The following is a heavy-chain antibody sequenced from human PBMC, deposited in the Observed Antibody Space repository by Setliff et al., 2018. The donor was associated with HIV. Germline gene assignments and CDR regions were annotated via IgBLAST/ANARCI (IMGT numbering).Heavy chain of an antibody. D-gene: IGHD5-12*01. CDR2: VNEDNGDR. Sequence: ASVKVSCKASGYNFGFYGISWVRQAPGQGLEWMGWVNEDNGDRNFAPSVQGRIALTTDTSTNTAYMELTNLRSDDTALYFCVRDEKRAAGGSMYYFDYWGQGTQVTVSS. CDR1: GYNFGFYG. J-gene: IGHJ4*02. V-gene: IGHV1-18*01. CDR3: VRDEKRAAGGSMYYFDY.